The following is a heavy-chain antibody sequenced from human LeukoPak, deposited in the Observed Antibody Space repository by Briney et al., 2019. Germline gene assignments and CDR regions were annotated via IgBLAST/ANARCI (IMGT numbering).Heavy chain of an antibody. V-gene: IGHV5-51*03. Sequence: PGESLKISCKGSGYSFTNYWIGWVRQMPGKGLEWMGIIYPGDSDTRYSPSFQGQVTISADKSISTAYLQWSSLKASDTAMYYCARLTVRGYYDSSGYPSDAFDIWGQGTMVTVSS. CDR2: IYPGDSDT. CDR1: GYSFTNYW. CDR3: ARLTVRGYYDSSGYPSDAFDI. J-gene: IGHJ3*02. D-gene: IGHD3-22*01.